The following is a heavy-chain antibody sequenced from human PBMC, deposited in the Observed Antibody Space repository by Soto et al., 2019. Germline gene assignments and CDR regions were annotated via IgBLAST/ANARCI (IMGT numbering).Heavy chain of an antibody. CDR1: GYTFTSYA. J-gene: IGHJ6*02. D-gene: IGHD3-3*01. V-gene: IGHV1-3*01. CDR2: INAGNGNT. CDR3: ARVNYDFWSGYYPWDYYGMDV. Sequence: ASVKVSCKASGYTFTSYAMHWVRQAPGQRLEWMGWINAGNGNTKYSQKFQGRVTITRDTSASTAYMELSSLRSEDTAVYYCARVNYDFWSGYYPWDYYGMDVWGQGTTVTVSS.